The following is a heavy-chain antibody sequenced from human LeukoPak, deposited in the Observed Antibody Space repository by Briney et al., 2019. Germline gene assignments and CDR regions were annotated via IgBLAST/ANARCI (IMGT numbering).Heavy chain of an antibody. CDR1: DFSLSTTTVG. CDR3: AHSEGNWFDP. J-gene: IGHJ5*02. Sequence: NGSGPTLVHPTQTLTLTCAFSDFSLSTTTVGVGWIRQPPGKALEWLALFYWDDVKRYSPSLKSRLTITRDTSRNQVVLTMTNMDPVDTATYYCAHSEGNWFDPWGQGTLVTVSS. CDR2: FYWDDVK. V-gene: IGHV2-5*02.